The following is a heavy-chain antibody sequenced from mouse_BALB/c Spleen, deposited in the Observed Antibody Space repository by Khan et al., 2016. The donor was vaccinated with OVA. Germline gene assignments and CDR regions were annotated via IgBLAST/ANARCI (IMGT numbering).Heavy chain of an antibody. J-gene: IGHJ2*01. CDR3: ARDRIDY. CDR1: GYTFSTYW. CDR2: FNPSSGYT. V-gene: IGHV1-7*01. Sequence: QIQLVQSGAELAKPVASVKMSCQASGYTFSTYWIHWVKQRPGQGLEWIGYFNPSSGYTYYNQRFNDKATLTADKSSSTAYLQLSSLTSEDSAVYDCARDRIDYWGQGTTLTVSS.